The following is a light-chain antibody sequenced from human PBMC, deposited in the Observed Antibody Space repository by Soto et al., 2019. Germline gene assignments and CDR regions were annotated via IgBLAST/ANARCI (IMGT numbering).Light chain of an antibody. CDR2: EVS. V-gene: IGLV2-14*01. J-gene: IGLJ1*01. Sequence: QSVLTQPASVSGSPGQSITISCTGSSSDISGYNYVSWYQQHPGKAPKLMIFEVSNRPSGVSIRFSGSRSGNTASLTISGLQAEDEADYYCNSYTGSSTLVFGTGTKVTVL. CDR3: NSYTGSSTLV. CDR1: SSDISGYNY.